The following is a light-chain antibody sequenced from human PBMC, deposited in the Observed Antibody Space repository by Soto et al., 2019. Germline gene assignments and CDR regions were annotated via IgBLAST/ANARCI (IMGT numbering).Light chain of an antibody. CDR2: AAS. V-gene: IGKV1-39*01. CDR1: QTISTY. Sequence: DIQMTQSPSSLSASVGDRVTITCRASQTISTYLNWYQQNPGKAPKLLIYAASTLQSGVPSRFSGNGSGTDFPLTISSLQPEDFATYXCQQSHGIPYTFGQGTKLEIK. J-gene: IGKJ2*01. CDR3: QQSHGIPYT.